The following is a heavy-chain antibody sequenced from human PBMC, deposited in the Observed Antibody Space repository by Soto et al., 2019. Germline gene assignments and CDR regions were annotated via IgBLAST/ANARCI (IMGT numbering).Heavy chain of an antibody. Sequence: AAPVNIYCTGSGGTFRSYAYSWVIHGPGQGLECLGGIIPIFGTADDAQKCQGRGTLAIDMSENQFSLKSNSMVAADTAVYYCARERVLPAQYLVGDCGQGALVTVSS. CDR2: IIPIFGTA. CDR3: ARERVLPAQYLVGD. CDR1: GGTFRSYA. D-gene: IGHD2-15*01. V-gene: IGHV1-69*05. J-gene: IGHJ4*02.